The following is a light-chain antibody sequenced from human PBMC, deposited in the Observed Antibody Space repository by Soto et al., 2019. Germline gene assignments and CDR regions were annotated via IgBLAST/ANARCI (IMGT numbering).Light chain of an antibody. CDR3: QSYDSSLSVLYV. V-gene: IGLV1-40*01. CDR2: GNT. J-gene: IGLJ1*01. Sequence: QSALTQPPSVSGAPGQRVTISCTGSSSNIGAGYEVHWFQQLPGTAPKLLIYGNTNRPSGVPDRFSGSKSDTSASLAITGLQPEDEADHYCQSYDSSLSVLYVFGTGTKVTVL. CDR1: SSNIGAGYE.